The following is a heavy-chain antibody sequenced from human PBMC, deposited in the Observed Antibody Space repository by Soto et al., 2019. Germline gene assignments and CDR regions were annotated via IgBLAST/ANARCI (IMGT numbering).Heavy chain of an antibody. J-gene: IGHJ4*02. Sequence: QVQLQESGPGLVKPSQTLSLTCTVSGGSINSGGYYWSWIRQHPGKGLEWIGYIFYSGSTYYNPSLKSRFTISVDTSKNHFSLRLSSVTVADTAVYYCASASSYDFSHLAYWGQGTLVTVSS. CDR1: GGSINSGGYY. CDR3: ASASSYDFSHLAY. D-gene: IGHD3-3*01. CDR2: IFYSGST. V-gene: IGHV4-31*03.